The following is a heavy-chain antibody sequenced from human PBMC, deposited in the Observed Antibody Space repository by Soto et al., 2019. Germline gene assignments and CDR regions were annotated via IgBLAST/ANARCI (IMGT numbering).Heavy chain of an antibody. V-gene: IGHV1-69*01. CDR2: IIPMFGIP. J-gene: IGHJ3*01. Sequence: QVQLVQSGAEVKKPGSSVKVSCKASGGTLNKHAITWVLRSPGQGLEWLGGIIPMFGIPNYPQKFQGRVTSTADDSTNTSHMELHSLTSDDTAVYYCARGGTSGWLKGAYDVWGQGTMVTFS. D-gene: IGHD6-13*01. CDR3: ARGGTSGWLKGAYDV. CDR1: GGTLNKHA.